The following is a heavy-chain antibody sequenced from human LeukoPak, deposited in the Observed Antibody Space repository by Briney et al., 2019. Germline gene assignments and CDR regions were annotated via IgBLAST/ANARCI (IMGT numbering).Heavy chain of an antibody. J-gene: IGHJ3*01. D-gene: IGHD2-21*02. CDR2: IIGNGGWA. Sequence: GGSLRLSCAASGLTFSNYAMMWLRQPPGKGLEWVAAIIGNGGWALYADSVKGRFTNSRDNSKNTLYLQMSILRAEDTAVYYCAKDPNGDCIGAFDFWGQGTMVTVSS. CDR3: AKDPNGDCIGAFDF. CDR1: GLTFSNYA. V-gene: IGHV3-23*01.